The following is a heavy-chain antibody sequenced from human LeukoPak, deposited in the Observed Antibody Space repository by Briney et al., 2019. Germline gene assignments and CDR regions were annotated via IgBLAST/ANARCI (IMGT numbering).Heavy chain of an antibody. D-gene: IGHD3-10*01. CDR1: GGSISNYY. CDR2: IYYSGST. CDR3: ARTTYYYGSGTFDY. J-gene: IGHJ4*02. Sequence: SETLSLTCTVSGGSISNYYWSWIRQPPGKRLEWIGYIYYSGSTNYNPSLKGRVTISVDTSKNQFSLNLNSVTAADTAVYFCARTTYYYGSGTFDYWGQGTLVTVSS. V-gene: IGHV4-59*01.